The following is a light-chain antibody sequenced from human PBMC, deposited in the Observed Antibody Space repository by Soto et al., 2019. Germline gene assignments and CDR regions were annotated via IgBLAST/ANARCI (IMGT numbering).Light chain of an antibody. V-gene: IGKV1-39*01. Sequence: DIQMTQSPSSLSASVGDRVTITCRASQTIITYLNWYQQKPGKAPKLLIYAASTLQRGVPSRFSDSGSGTDFSLTISSLQPEDFATYYCHESYSSLWTFGQGTKVEIK. J-gene: IGKJ1*01. CDR1: QTIITY. CDR3: HESYSSLWT. CDR2: AAS.